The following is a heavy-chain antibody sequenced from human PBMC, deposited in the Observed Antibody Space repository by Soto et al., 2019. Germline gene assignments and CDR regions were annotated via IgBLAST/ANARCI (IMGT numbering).Heavy chain of an antibody. D-gene: IGHD1-1*01. CDR1: GYTFTYYA. V-gene: IGHV1-3*04. J-gene: IGHJ4*02. CDR2: INTGNGKT. CDR3: VRFSGIPV. Sequence: ASGKVSCKTSGYTFTYYALHWVRQAPGQGLEWMGWINTGNGKTKYSQNFQGRLTITRDTSATTLYMELSSLRSEDTTVYYCVRFSGIPVWGQGTLVTVSS.